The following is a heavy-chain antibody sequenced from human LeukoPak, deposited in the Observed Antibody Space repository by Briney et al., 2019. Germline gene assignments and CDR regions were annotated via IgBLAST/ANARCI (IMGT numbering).Heavy chain of an antibody. J-gene: IGHJ3*02. CDR3: AHRPDYYDSSGYRRAFDI. CDR1: GFSLSTSGMC. Sequence: SGPTLVNPTQTLTLTCTFSGFSLSTSGMCVSWIRQPPGKALEWLARIDWDDDKYYSTSLKTRLTITKDTSKNQVVLTMTNMDPVDTATYYCAHRPDYYDSSGYRRAFDIWGQGTMVTVSS. CDR2: IDWDDDK. D-gene: IGHD3-22*01. V-gene: IGHV2-70*12.